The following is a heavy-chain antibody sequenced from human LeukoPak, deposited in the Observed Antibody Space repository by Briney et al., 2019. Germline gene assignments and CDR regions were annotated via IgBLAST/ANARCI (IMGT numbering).Heavy chain of an antibody. CDR1: GFTFSTYA. J-gene: IGHJ4*02. D-gene: IGHD6-13*01. Sequence: PGGSLRLSCTVSGFTFSTYAMSWVRQAPGEGLEWVSGISASDGTTYYADSVKGRFTISRDNSKNTLYLQMNSLRVEDTAVYYCAKDLSLEQQLAYYLDYWGQGTLVTVSS. V-gene: IGHV3-23*01. CDR2: ISASDGTT. CDR3: AKDLSLEQQLAYYLDY.